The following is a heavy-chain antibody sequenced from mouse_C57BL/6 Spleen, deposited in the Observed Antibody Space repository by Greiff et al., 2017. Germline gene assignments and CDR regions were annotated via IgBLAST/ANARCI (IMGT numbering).Heavy chain of an antibody. J-gene: IGHJ1*03. Sequence: VQLQQSGAELVKPGASVKLSCKASGYTFTSYWMHWVKQRPGQGLEWIGMIHPNSGSTNYNEKFKSKATLTVDKSSSTDYMQLSSRTSEDSAVYYCARGRLCFDVWGTGTTVTVSS. D-gene: IGHD1-1*02. CDR1: GYTFTSYW. V-gene: IGHV1-64*01. CDR2: IHPNSGST. CDR3: ARGRLCFDV.